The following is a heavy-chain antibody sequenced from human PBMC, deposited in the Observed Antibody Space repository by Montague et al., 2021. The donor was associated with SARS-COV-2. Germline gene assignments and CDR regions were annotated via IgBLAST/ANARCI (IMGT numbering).Heavy chain of an antibody. CDR2: IYSGGST. V-gene: IGHV3-53*01. CDR3: ARVGRDSAILPIAIHYGMDV. J-gene: IGHJ6*02. CDR1: GFTVSSNY. D-gene: IGHD2-2*01. Sequence: SLRLSCAASGFTVSSNYMTWVRQAPGKGLEWVSAIYSGGSTYYADSVKGRFTISSDNSKNTLYLQLISLRAEDTAVYYCARVGRDSAILPIAIHYGMDVWGQGTTVTVSS.